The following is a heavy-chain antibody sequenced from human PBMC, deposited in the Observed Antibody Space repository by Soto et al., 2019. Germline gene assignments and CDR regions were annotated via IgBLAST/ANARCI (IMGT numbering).Heavy chain of an antibody. CDR2: ISYDGTNI. V-gene: IGHV3-33*05. Sequence: QAGGSLRLSCAASGFMFRTYGMHWVRQAPGKGLEWVAVISYDGTNIYYADSVKGRFTISRDNSKNTLYLQMDSLRAEDTAVYYCARDVERETVIWSGSYHHYWGQGTRVTVSS. CDR3: ARDVERETVIWSGSYHHY. D-gene: IGHD3-3*01. CDR1: GFMFRTYG. J-gene: IGHJ4*02.